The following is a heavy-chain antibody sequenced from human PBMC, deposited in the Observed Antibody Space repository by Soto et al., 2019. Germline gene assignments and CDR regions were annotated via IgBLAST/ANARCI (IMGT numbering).Heavy chain of an antibody. V-gene: IGHV2-5*02. CDR2: VYWEDDK. CDR3: AHRSVAAAGYNWFDP. Sequence: QITLKESGPTLVKPTQTLTLTCTFSGFSLSTSGVGVGWIRQPPGKALEWLAHVYWEDDKRYSPALKSRLTITKDTSKSLVVLTISNMDPVDTATYYCAHRSVAAAGYNWFDPWGQGTLVIVSS. D-gene: IGHD6-13*01. CDR1: GFSLSTSGVG. J-gene: IGHJ5*02.